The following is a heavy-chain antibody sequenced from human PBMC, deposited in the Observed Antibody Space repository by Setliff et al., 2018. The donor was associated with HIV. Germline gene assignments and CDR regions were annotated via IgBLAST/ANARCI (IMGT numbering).Heavy chain of an antibody. CDR3: ARDEQYQLLLDY. V-gene: IGHV1-2*06. D-gene: IGHD2-2*01. Sequence: ASVKVSCKASGYTFTGYYVHWVRQAPGQGLEWVGRINPNSGDTNYAQKVQGRVTMTTDTSTNTAYMELRSLRSDDTAVYYCARDEQYQLLLDYWGQGTLVTVSS. J-gene: IGHJ4*02. CDR2: INPNSGDT. CDR1: GYTFTGYY.